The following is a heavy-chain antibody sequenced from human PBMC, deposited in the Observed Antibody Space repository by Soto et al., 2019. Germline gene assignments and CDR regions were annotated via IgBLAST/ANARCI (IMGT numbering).Heavy chain of an antibody. CDR1: GYTFINYG. CDR3: ASVLSSGYHDAFDI. CDR2: INPYNDNT. V-gene: IGHV1-18*01. Sequence: ASVKVSCKTSGYTFINYGFSWVRQAPGQGLEYMGWINPYNDNTDYPQKFQGRVTMTTDTSTSTSYMELRSLRSDDTAVYYCASVLSSGYHDAFDIWGRGTMVTVS. D-gene: IGHD3-22*01. J-gene: IGHJ3*02.